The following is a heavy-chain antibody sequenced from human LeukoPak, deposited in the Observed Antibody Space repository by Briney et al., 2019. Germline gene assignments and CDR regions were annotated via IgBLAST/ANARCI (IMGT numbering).Heavy chain of an antibody. CDR1: GFAFSTHW. V-gene: IGHV3-74*01. CDR3: ASSIGVYY. J-gene: IGHJ4*02. CDR2: IKSDGSDI. D-gene: IGHD3-10*01. Sequence: GGSLRLSCAASGFAFSTHWMHWVRQAPGTGLVWLSRIKSDGSDITYADSVKGRFSISRDNAKNTVYLQMNSLRVEDTAVYYCASSIGVYYWGQGTLVTVSS.